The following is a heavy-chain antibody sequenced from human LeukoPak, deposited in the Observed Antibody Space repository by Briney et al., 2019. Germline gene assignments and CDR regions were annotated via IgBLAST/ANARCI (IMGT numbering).Heavy chain of an antibody. V-gene: IGHV3-23*01. D-gene: IGHD3-22*01. J-gene: IGHJ3*02. CDR3: AKMFAMIVVDDAFDI. CDR2: ISGSGGST. Sequence: PGGSLRLSCAASGFTLRSYAMSWVRQAPGKGLECVSAISGSGGSTYYADSVKGRFTISRDNSKNTLYLQMNTLRAEDTAVYYCAKMFAMIVVDDAFDIWGQGTMVTVSS. CDR1: GFTLRSYA.